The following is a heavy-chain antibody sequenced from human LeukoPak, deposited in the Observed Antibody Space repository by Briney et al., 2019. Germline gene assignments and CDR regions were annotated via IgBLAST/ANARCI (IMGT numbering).Heavy chain of an antibody. CDR1: GGSISSSSYY. Sequence: PSETLSLTCTVSGGSISSSSYYWGWIRQPPGKGLEWIGSIYYSGSTYYNPSLKSRVTISVDTSKNQFSLKLSSVTAADTAVYYCAGSRISWFDPWGQGTLVTVSS. CDR3: AGSRISWFDP. V-gene: IGHV4-39*01. CDR2: IYYSGST. J-gene: IGHJ5*02. D-gene: IGHD3-10*01.